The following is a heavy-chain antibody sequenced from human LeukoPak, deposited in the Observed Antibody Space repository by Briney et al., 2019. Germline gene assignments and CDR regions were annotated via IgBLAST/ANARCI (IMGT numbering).Heavy chain of an antibody. D-gene: IGHD6-19*01. V-gene: IGHV4-39*01. J-gene: IGHJ2*01. CDR3: ARHLPIAVAGTVWYFDL. CDR2: IYYRGST. CDR1: GGSISSSSYY. Sequence: SETLSLTCTVSGGSISSSSYYWGWIRQPPGKGLEWIGSIYYRGSTYYNPSLKSRVTISVDTSKNQFSLTLSSVTAADTAVYYCARHLPIAVAGTVWYFDLWGRGTLVTVSS.